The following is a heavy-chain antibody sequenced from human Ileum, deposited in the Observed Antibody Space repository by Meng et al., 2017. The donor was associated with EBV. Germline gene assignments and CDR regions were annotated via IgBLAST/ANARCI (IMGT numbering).Heavy chain of an antibody. V-gene: IGHV4-4*02. J-gene: IGHJ4*02. CDR2: IFHIGST. Sequence: GQLREPGPRRVKPSGTLSLTCAVSGGSVISNNWWSWVRQPPGKGLEWIGEIFHIGSTNNSPSLKSRVTISVDNSKNQFSLSLTSVTAADTAIYYCAKVSLTGTFYDHWGQGILVTVSS. CDR1: GGSVISNNW. D-gene: IGHD3-9*01. CDR3: AKVSLTGTFYDH.